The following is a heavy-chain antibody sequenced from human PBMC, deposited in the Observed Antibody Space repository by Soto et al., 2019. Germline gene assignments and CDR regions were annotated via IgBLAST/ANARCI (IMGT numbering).Heavy chain of an antibody. CDR1: GFTFSSYA. J-gene: IGHJ4*02. Sequence: QVQLVESGGGVVQPGRSLRLSCAASGFTFSSYAMHWVRQAPGKGLEWVAVISYDGSNKYYVDSVKGRFTISRDNSENTLYLQMNSLRAEDTAVYYCARDRVMIVVVPGPGYFDYWGQGTLVTVSS. V-gene: IGHV3-30-3*01. CDR2: ISYDGSNK. D-gene: IGHD3-22*01. CDR3: ARDRVMIVVVPGPGYFDY.